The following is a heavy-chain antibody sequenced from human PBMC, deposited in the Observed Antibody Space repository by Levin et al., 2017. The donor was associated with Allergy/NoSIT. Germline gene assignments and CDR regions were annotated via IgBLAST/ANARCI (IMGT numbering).Heavy chain of an antibody. J-gene: IGHJ4*02. V-gene: IGHV4-59*01. Sequence: SETLSLTCTVSGDSISSYYWSWIRQPPEKGLEWIGYIHRSGSTSYNPSLKSRVTISVDTSQTQFFLKLTSVTAADMAVYYCARGLDSTNWCRFDDWCQGTLVTVSS. CDR3: ARGLDSTNWCRFDD. D-gene: IGHD2-2*01. CDR2: IHRSGST. CDR1: GDSISSYY.